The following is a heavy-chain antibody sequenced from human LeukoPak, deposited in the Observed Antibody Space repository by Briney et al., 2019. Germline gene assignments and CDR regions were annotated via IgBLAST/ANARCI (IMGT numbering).Heavy chain of an antibody. V-gene: IGHV4-30-4*01. CDR1: GGSISSGDYY. Sequence: PSETLSLTCTVSGGSISSGDYYWSWIRQPPGKGLEWIGYVYYSGSTYYNPSLKSRVTISVDTSKNQFSLKLSSVTAADTAVYYCARDGNYYDSSGSVFDYWGQGTLVTVSS. D-gene: IGHD3-22*01. J-gene: IGHJ4*02. CDR2: VYYSGST. CDR3: ARDGNYYDSSGSVFDY.